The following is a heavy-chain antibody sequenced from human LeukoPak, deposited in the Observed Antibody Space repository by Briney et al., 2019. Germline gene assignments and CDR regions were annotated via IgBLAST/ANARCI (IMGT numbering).Heavy chain of an antibody. D-gene: IGHD6-19*01. CDR3: ATSSGWYPKYFDY. J-gene: IGHJ4*02. CDR2: ISGSGGDT. Sequence: PGGSLRLSCAASGFTFSSYAMSWLRQPPGKGLEWVSAISGSGGDTYYADSVKGRFTISRDNSKNTLYLQMNSLRAEDTALYYCATSSGWYPKYFDYWGQGTLVTVSS. CDR1: GFTFSSYA. V-gene: IGHV3-23*01.